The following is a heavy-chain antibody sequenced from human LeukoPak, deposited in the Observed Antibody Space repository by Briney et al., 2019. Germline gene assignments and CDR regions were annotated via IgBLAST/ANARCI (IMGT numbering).Heavy chain of an antibody. CDR1: GGSISSSNW. CDR2: IYHSGST. V-gene: IGHV4-4*02. D-gene: IGHD3-10*01. CDR3: ARHRRYYYGSGSQRVNWFDP. J-gene: IGHJ5*02. Sequence: PSETLSLTCAVSGGSISSSNWWSWVRQPPGKGLEWIGEIYHSGSTNYNPSLKSRVTISVDKSKNQFSLKLSSVTAADTAVYYCARHRRYYYGSGSQRVNWFDPWGQGTLVTVSS.